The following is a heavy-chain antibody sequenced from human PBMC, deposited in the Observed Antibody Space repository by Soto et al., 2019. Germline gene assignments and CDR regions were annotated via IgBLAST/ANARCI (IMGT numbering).Heavy chain of an antibody. CDR3: ARAPGGGYYYYYMDV. V-gene: IGHV3-53*04. D-gene: IGHD2-15*01. CDR2: IYSGGST. J-gene: IGHJ6*03. CDR1: GVTVSSND. Sequence: PGGSLRLSCAASGVTVSSNDMSWVRQAPGKGLEWVSVIYSGGSTYYADSVKGRFTISRHNSKNTLYLQMNSLRAEDTAVYYCARAPGGGYYYYYMDVWGKGTTVTVSS.